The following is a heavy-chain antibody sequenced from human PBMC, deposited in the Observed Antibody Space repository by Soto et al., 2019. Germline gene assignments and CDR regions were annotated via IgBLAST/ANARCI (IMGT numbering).Heavy chain of an antibody. D-gene: IGHD2-2*01. CDR3: ARVGGGVVVVPGANRGDF. V-gene: IGHV3-21*01. J-gene: IGHJ4*02. CDR2: ISPSSTYI. CDR1: GFTFSTYS. Sequence: EVQLVESGGGLVKPGGSLRLSCAASGFTFSTYSMSWVRQAPGKGLEWVSSISPSSTYIHYADSVKGRFTISRDNAEKSVDLQMNSLGAEDTAIYYCARVGGGVVVVPGANRGDFWGQGTLVTVSS.